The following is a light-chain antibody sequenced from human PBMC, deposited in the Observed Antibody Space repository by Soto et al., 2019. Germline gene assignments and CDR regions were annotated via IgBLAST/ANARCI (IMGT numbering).Light chain of an antibody. CDR3: QQYNKWPRT. J-gene: IGKJ1*01. CDR2: AAS. Sequence: TEMPQSRTSLSSSLGHQVTITCRASQGISNYLAWYQQKPGKVPKLLIYAASTLQSGVPSRFSGSGSGTEFTLTISSLQSEDFAVYYCQQYNKWPRTLAQGTKVDIK. CDR1: QGISNY. V-gene: IGKV1-16*01.